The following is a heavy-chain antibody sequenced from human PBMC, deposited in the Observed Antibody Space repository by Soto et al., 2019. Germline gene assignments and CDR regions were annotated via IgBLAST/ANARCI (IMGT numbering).Heavy chain of an antibody. CDR1: GYTFTTYG. Sequence: QVQLVQSGAEVKKPGASVKVSCRTSGYTFTTYGLSWVRQAPGQGLEWMGWISTYNGDTRYAQKFQGRVTMTTDTSTTTAYMELMSLKSDDTAVYYCARAQPYGPYCSSDTCYPPGDEDFHHWGQGTLVTVSS. CDR2: ISTYNGDT. J-gene: IGHJ1*01. D-gene: IGHD2-2*01. CDR3: ARAQPYGPYCSSDTCYPPGDEDFHH. V-gene: IGHV1-18*01.